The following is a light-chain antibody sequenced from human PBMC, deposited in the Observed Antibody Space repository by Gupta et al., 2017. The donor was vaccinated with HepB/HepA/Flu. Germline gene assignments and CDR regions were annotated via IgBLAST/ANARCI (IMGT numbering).Light chain of an antibody. CDR2: GNN. CDR1: SSNIGAGYD. CDR3: QSYDSSLSGWV. V-gene: IGLV1-40*01. Sequence: QSVLTQPPSVSRAPGQRVTIPCTGSSSNIGAGYDVHWYQQVPGTAPKLLIYGNNNRPSGVPDRFSGSKSGISPYLAITGLQAEDEADYYCQSYDSSLSGWVFGGGTKLTVL. J-gene: IGLJ3*02.